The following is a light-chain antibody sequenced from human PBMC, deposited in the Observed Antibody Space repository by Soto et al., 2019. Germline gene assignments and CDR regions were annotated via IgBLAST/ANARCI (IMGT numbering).Light chain of an antibody. J-gene: IGLJ2*01. Sequence: SYELTQPPSVSVAPGQTARITCGGDNIGTKSVHWYQQRPGQAPVLVVYDDSDRLSRIPERFSGSNSGNTATLTISRVEAGDEADFYCQVWDNSTDHVVFGGGTQLTVL. CDR2: DDS. CDR1: NIGTKS. CDR3: QVWDNSTDHVV. V-gene: IGLV3-21*02.